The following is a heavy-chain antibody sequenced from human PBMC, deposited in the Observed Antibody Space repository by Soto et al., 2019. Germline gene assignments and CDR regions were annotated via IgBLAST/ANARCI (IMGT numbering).Heavy chain of an antibody. CDR1: GGSVSTYQ. D-gene: IGHD1-1*01. Sequence: QVQLQESGPGLLKPSETLSLTCTISGGSVSTYQWNWIRQPPGKELEWIGLTAYSGNTNYNPSLKSRVAMAVDTSKHQFSLTLSSVTAADTAVYYCARDGMGPFHYWGQGTLVTVSA. V-gene: IGHV4-59*02. CDR2: TAYSGNT. J-gene: IGHJ4*02. CDR3: ARDGMGPFHY.